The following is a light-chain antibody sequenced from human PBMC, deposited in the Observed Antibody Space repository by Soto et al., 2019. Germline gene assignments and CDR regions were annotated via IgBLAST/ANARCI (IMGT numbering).Light chain of an antibody. CDR2: AAS. CDR1: QSISTY. V-gene: IGKV1-39*01. J-gene: IGKJ3*01. CDR3: QQSYNGPFT. Sequence: DVQMTQSPSSLSASVGDRVTITCRASQSISTYLHWYQQKPGKAPNLLIDAASTLQSGVPSRFSGSGSGTDFTLTISSLQPEDFATYYCQQSYNGPFTFGPGTKVDIK.